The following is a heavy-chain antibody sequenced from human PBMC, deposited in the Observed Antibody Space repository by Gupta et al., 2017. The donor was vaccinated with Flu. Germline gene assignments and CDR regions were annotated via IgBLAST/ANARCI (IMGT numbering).Heavy chain of an antibody. D-gene: IGHD2-15*01. V-gene: IGHV3-21*01. CDR3: TRAWDCSGGSCYSDY. Sequence: QAPGKGLEWVSSISSSSSYIYYADSVRGRFTISRDNAENSLYLQMNSLRAEDTAVYYCTRAWDCSGGSCYSDYWGQGVLVTVSS. CDR2: ISSSSSYI. J-gene: IGHJ4*02.